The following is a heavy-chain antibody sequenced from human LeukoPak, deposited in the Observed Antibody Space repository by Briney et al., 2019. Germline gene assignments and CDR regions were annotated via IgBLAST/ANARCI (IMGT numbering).Heavy chain of an antibody. Sequence: GASVKVSCKASGYTFTSYGISWVRRAPGQGLEWMGWISGYDGDTTFAQKFQGRVAMSTDTSTTTAYMEVRSLRSDDSAVYFCARGGRRSGYTESDYWGQGTLVTVSS. D-gene: IGHD2-2*02. CDR2: ISGYDGDT. CDR3: ARGGRRSGYTESDY. V-gene: IGHV1-18*01. J-gene: IGHJ4*02. CDR1: GYTFTSYG.